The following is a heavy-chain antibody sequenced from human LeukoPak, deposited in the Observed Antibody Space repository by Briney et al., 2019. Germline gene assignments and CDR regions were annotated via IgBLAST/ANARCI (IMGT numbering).Heavy chain of an antibody. Sequence: PGGSLRLSCETSDFAFSNYAMSWVRQAPGRGLEWVSGINYGDAVTYYADSVKGRFTISRDNSKNTLSLQMNSLRAEDTAVYYCARSPYTVTNNWFDPWGQGTLVTVSS. CDR2: INYGDAVT. J-gene: IGHJ5*02. V-gene: IGHV3-23*01. CDR1: DFAFSNYA. CDR3: ARSPYTVTNNWFDP. D-gene: IGHD4-17*01.